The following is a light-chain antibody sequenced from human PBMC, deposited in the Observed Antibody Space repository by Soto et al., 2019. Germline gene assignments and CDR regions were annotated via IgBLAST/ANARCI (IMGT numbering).Light chain of an antibody. CDR3: QQRSNWPIT. J-gene: IGKJ5*01. CDR2: GAS. V-gene: IGKV3D-20*02. CDR1: QSLRSTS. Sequence: EIVLTQSPRTLSLSPWERATLSCRASQSLRSTSLAWYQQKPGQAPRLLISGASTRAADIPARFGGSGSGTDFTLTISSLEPEDFAVYYCQQRSNWPITFGQGTRLQIK.